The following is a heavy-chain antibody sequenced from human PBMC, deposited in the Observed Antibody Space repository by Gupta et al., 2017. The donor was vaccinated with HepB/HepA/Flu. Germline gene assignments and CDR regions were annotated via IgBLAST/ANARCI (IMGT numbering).Heavy chain of an antibody. CDR3: AKDAGPGYDFWSGYYTFGFPYYFDY. V-gene: IGHV3-23*01. CDR2: ISGSGGST. Sequence: EVQLLESGGGLVQPGGSLRLSCAASGFTFSSYAMSWVRQAPGKGLEWVSAISGSGGSTYYADSVKGRFTISRDNSKNTLYLQMNSLRAEDTAVYYCAKDAGPGYDFWSGYYTFGFPYYFDYWGQGTLVTVSS. J-gene: IGHJ4*02. CDR1: GFTFSSYA. D-gene: IGHD3-3*01.